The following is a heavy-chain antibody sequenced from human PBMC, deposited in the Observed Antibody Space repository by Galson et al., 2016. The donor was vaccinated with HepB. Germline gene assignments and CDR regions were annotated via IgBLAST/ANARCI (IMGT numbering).Heavy chain of an antibody. CDR3: ARVFRDQNWNYDFDY. J-gene: IGHJ4*02. CDR1: GYMFTGHY. Sequence: SVKVSCKASGYMFTGHYIHWVRQAPGQGLEWMGWIKPDSGATDYAQKFRDRVTMTRDTSISAAYMELSRLGHDDTAVYYCARVFRDQNWNYDFDYWGQGALVTVSP. CDR2: IKPDSGAT. D-gene: IGHD1-7*01. V-gene: IGHV1-2*02.